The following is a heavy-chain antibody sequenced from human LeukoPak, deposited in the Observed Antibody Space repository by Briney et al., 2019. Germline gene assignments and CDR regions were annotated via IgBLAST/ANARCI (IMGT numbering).Heavy chain of an antibody. V-gene: IGHV1-2*02. CDR2: IKPNSGGT. D-gene: IGHD3-9*01. CDR1: GYTFTGHS. J-gene: IGHJ4*02. Sequence: ASVKVSCKAPGYTFTGHSMSWVRQAPGQGLEWMGWIKPNSGGTNYAQKFQGRVTMTRDTSISTAYMELSRLRSDDTAVYYCARGPHGRIYDILTGFDYWGQGTLVTVSS. CDR3: ARGPHGRIYDILTGFDY.